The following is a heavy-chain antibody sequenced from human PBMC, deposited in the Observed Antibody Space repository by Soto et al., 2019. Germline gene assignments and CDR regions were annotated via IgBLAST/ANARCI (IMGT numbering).Heavy chain of an antibody. Sequence: ASVKVSCKASGYTFTGYYMHWVRQAPGQGLEWMGWINPNSGGTNYAQKFQGRVTTTRDTSISTAYMGLSRLRSDDTAVYYCARGVTYYYDSSGYGGSNWFDPWGQGTLVTVSS. V-gene: IGHV1-2*02. CDR3: ARGVTYYYDSSGYGGSNWFDP. J-gene: IGHJ5*02. CDR1: GYTFTGYY. D-gene: IGHD3-22*01. CDR2: INPNSGGT.